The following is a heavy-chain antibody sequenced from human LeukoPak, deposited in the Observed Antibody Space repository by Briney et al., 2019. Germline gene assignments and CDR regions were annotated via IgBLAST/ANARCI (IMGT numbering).Heavy chain of an antibody. D-gene: IGHD5-18*01. V-gene: IGHV4-30-2*01. Sequence: SQTLSLTCAVSGGSISSGGYSGSWIRQPPGRGLEWIGYIYHSGSTYYNPSLKSRVTISVDRSKNQFSLKLSSVTAADTAVYYCARVRGYSYGPFDYWGQGTLVTVSS. CDR2: IYHSGST. J-gene: IGHJ4*02. CDR3: ARVRGYSYGPFDY. CDR1: GGSISSGGYS.